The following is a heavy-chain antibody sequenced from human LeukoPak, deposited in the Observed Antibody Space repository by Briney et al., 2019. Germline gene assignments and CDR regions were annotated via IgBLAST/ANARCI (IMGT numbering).Heavy chain of an antibody. CDR3: AKEGAYPIITYDS. CDR2: IKQDGSEK. V-gene: IGHV3-7*01. Sequence: GGSLRLPCAASGFTFSSYWMNWVRQAPGKGLEWVANIKQDGSEKYYVDSVKGRFTISRDNAKNSLYLQMNSLRAEDTAVYYCAKEGAYPIITYDSWGQGTLVTVSS. J-gene: IGHJ5*01. D-gene: IGHD3-10*01. CDR1: GFTFSSYW.